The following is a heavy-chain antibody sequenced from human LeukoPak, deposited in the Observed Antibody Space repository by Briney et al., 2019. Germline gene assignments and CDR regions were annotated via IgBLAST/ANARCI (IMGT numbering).Heavy chain of an antibody. V-gene: IGHV4-59*01. Sequence: KPSEPLSLTCPVSGGSISSYYWSWIRQPPGKGLEWIGYIYYSGSTNYNPSLKSRVTISVDTSTNQFSIKQSIGTAADTDVYYCSRAAPSFDPWGQGTLGTVSS. J-gene: IGHJ5*02. CDR1: GGSISSYY. CDR2: IYYSGST. CDR3: SRAAPSFDP.